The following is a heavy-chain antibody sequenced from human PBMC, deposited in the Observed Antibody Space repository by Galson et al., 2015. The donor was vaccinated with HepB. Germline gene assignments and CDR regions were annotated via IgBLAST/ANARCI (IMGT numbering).Heavy chain of an antibody. D-gene: IGHD6-6*01. CDR2: IYWHGDK. CDR3: VHRQHTAARAWFDP. Sequence: PALVKPTQTLTLTCTFSGISLSTSGAAVGWIRQPPGKALEWVALIYWHGDKRYSPSLQNRLTINKDTSKNQVVLTMTNMDPVDTATYYCVHRQHTAARAWFDPWGQGTLVTVSS. V-gene: IGHV2-5*01. CDR1: GISLSTSGAA. J-gene: IGHJ5*02.